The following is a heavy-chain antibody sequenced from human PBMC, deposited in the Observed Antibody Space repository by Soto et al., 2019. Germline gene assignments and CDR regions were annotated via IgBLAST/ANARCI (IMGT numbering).Heavy chain of an antibody. CDR2: ISNTSRTK. J-gene: IGHJ6*02. D-gene: IGHD1-1*01. Sequence: GGSLRLSCAASGFTFSSYAMSWFRQAPGKGLEWISYISNTSRTKYYADSVKGRFTISRDNARSTLFLQMNSLRDEDTAIYYCARDGNRGYDMDVWGQGTTVTVSS. V-gene: IGHV3-48*02. CDR1: GFTFSSYA. CDR3: ARDGNRGYDMDV.